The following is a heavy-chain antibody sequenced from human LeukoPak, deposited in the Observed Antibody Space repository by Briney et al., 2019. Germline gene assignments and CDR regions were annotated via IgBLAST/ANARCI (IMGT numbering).Heavy chain of an antibody. CDR1: GYTFTGYY. J-gene: IGHJ5*02. D-gene: IGHD6-13*01. V-gene: IGHV1-2*02. CDR3: ARDSGRQQLVRSYWFDP. Sequence: ASVKVSCKASGYTFTGYYMDWWRQAPGQRLERMGWINPNSGGTNYAQKFQGRVTMTRDTSISTAYMELSRLRSDDTAVYYCARDSGRQQLVRSYWFDPWGQGTLVTVSS. CDR2: INPNSGGT.